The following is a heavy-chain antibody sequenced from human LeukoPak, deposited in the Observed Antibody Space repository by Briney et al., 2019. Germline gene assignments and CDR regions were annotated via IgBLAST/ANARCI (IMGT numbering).Heavy chain of an antibody. J-gene: IGHJ6*02. CDR3: ARDRRFNGMDV. D-gene: IGHD3-3*01. CDR2: IYYIGST. V-gene: IGHV4-59*01. Sequence: SETLSLTCTVSGGSISGYYWSWIQQPPGKGLEWIGDIYYIGSTNYNPSLKSRVTISVDTSKNQFSLNLSSVTAADTAVYYCARDRRFNGMDVWGQGTTVTVSS. CDR1: GGSISGYY.